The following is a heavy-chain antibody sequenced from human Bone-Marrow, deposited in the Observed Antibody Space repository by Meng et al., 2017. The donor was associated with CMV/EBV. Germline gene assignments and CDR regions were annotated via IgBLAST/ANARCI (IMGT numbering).Heavy chain of an antibody. CDR1: GFSFDDYA. CDR2: IKSKTDGGTT. Sequence: GGSLRLSCAASGFSFDDYAMHWVRQAPGQGMEWVGRIKSKTDGGTTDYAAPVKGRFTISRDDSKNTLYLQMNSLKTEDTAVYYCTTEGLYNWNEGAFDYWGQGTLVTVSS. CDR3: TTEGLYNWNEGAFDY. V-gene: IGHV3-15*01. D-gene: IGHD1-20*01. J-gene: IGHJ4*02.